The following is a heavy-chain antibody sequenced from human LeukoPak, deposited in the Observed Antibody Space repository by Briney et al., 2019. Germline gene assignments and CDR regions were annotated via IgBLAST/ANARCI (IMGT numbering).Heavy chain of an antibody. CDR2: ISYDGSNK. V-gene: IGHV3-30-3*01. J-gene: IGHJ4*02. CDR3: ARDTYYYDSSAPGNY. CDR1: GFTFSSYA. D-gene: IGHD3-22*01. Sequence: PGGSLRLSCAASGFTFSSYAMHWVRQAPGKGLEWVAVISYDGSNKYYADSVKGRFTISRDNSKNTLYLQMNSLRAEDTAVYYCARDTYYYDSSAPGNYWGQGTLVTVSS.